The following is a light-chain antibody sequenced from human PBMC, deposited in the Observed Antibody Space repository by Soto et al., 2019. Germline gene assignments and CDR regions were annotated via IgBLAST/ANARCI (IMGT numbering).Light chain of an antibody. CDR3: QHYGTSLRT. CDR1: QSLSSTY. J-gene: IGKJ1*01. CDR2: GAS. V-gene: IGKV3-20*01. Sequence: EIVLTQSPGTLSLSPGERATLSCRASQSLSSTYLAWYQQKPGQAPRLLIYGASSRATGIPDRFSGSGSGTDLALTISRLEPEDFAVYYCQHYGTSLRTFGQGTKV.